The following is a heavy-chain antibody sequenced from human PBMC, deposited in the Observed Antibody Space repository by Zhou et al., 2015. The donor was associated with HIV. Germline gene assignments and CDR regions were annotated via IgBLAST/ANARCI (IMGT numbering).Heavy chain of an antibody. J-gene: IGHJ6*02. CDR2: IIPIFGTA. D-gene: IGHD2-15*01. V-gene: IGHV1-69*01. Sequence: QVQLVQSGAEVKKPGSSVKVSCKASGGTFSSYAISWVRQAPGQGLEWMGGIIPIFGTANYAQKFQGRVTITADESTSTAYMELSSLRSEDTAVYYCAREGRYCSGGSCYSLDGMDVWGQGTTVTVSS. CDR3: AREGRYCSGGSCYSLDGMDV. CDR1: GGTFSSYA.